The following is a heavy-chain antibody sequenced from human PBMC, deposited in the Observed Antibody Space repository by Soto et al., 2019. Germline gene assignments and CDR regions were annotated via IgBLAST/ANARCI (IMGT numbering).Heavy chain of an antibody. Sequence: ASVKVSCKASGGTFSSYAISWVRQAPGQGLEWMGGIIPIFGTANYAQKFQGRVTITADKSTSTAYMGLSSLRSEDTAVYYCAREGNIVATISDAFDIWGQGTMVTVSS. D-gene: IGHD5-12*01. CDR2: IIPIFGTA. CDR1: GGTFSSYA. CDR3: AREGNIVATISDAFDI. J-gene: IGHJ3*02. V-gene: IGHV1-69*06.